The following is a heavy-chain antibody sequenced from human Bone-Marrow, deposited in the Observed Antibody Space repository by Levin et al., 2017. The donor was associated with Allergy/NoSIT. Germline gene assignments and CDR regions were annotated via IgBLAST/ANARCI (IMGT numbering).Heavy chain of an antibody. CDR2: LYESENT. V-gene: IGHV4-39*01. CDR3: ARGVVSWFDP. Sequence: PSETLSLTCTVSGGSISSSSYYWGWIRQPPGKGLEWIGSLYESENTYYNPSLTSRVTISVDTSKNQFSLKLISVTAADTAVYYCARGVVSWFDPWGQGTLVTVSS. CDR1: GGSISSSSYY. J-gene: IGHJ5*02. D-gene: IGHD3-10*01.